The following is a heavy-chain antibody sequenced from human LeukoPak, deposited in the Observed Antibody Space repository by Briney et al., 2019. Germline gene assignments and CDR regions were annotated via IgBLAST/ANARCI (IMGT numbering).Heavy chain of an antibody. CDR1: GFTFSNYE. V-gene: IGHV3-23*01. Sequence: PGGSLRLSCAASGFTFSNYEMNWVRQAPGKGLEWVSGISWNSGSIYYADSVKGRFTISRDNSKNTLYLQMNSLRAEDTAVYYCAKDSHRLLFDDWGQGTVVSVSS. CDR3: AKDSHRLLFDD. J-gene: IGHJ4*02. CDR2: ISWNSGSI. D-gene: IGHD6-25*01.